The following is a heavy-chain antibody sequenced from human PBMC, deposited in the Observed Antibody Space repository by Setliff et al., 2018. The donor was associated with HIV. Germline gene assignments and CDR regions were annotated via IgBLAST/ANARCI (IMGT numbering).Heavy chain of an antibody. V-gene: IGHV3-33*01. CDR2: IWYDGSNK. CDR3: ASDPPGGSYPYYFDY. D-gene: IGHD1-26*01. J-gene: IGHJ4*02. CDR1: GFTFSSYG. Sequence: PGGSLRLSCAASGFTFSSYGMHWVRQAPGKGLEWVAVIWYDGSNKYYADSVKGRFTISRDNSKNTLYLQMNSLRAEDTAVYYCASDPPGGSYPYYFDYWGQGTLVTVSS.